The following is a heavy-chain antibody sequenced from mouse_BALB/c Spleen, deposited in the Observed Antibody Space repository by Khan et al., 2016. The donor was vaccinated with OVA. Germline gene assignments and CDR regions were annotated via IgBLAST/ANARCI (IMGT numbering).Heavy chain of an antibody. CDR2: IDPENGNT. CDR3: ARDDGFYVNFDV. Sequence: EVQLQQSGAELVRPGTLVKLSCKASGFNSKDYYIHWVKQRPEQGLEWIGWIDPENGNTLYDPKFQGRASITADTSSHTAYLQLSSLTSEDTAVYYCARDDGFYVNFDVWGAGTTVTVSS. V-gene: IGHV14-1*02. CDR1: GFNSKDYY. D-gene: IGHD2-3*01. J-gene: IGHJ1*01.